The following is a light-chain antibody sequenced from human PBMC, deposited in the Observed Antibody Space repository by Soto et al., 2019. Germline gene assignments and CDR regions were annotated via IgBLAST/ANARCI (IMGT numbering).Light chain of an antibody. V-gene: IGKV3-11*01. CDR1: QSVSSY. J-gene: IGKJ5*01. CDR2: DAS. Sequence: EIVLTQSPATLSLSPGERATLSCRASQSVSSYLAWYQQKPGQAPRLLIYDASNSATGIPARFSGSGSGTAFTLTISSLEPEDFAVYYCQQRSNWPPEITFGQGTRLEIK. CDR3: QQRSNWPPEIT.